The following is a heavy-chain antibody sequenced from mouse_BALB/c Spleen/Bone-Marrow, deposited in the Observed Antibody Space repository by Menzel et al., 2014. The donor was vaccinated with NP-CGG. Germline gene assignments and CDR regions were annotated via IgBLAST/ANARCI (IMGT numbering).Heavy chain of an antibody. CDR1: GFTFSSFG. V-gene: IGHV5-17*02. J-gene: IGHJ2*01. D-gene: IGHD4-1*01. CDR2: ISSGSSTI. Sequence: EVKLMESGGGLVQPGGSRKLSCAASGFTFSSFGMHWVRQAPERGLEWVAYISSGSSTIFYADTVKGRFTISRDNPKNTLFLQMTSLRSEDTAMYYCAGGGNWEDSDYWGQGTTLTVSS. CDR3: AGGGNWEDSDY.